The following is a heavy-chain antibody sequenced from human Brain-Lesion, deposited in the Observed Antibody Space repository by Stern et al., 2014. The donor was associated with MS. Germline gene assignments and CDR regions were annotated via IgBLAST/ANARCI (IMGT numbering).Heavy chain of an antibody. CDR3: ARDQRGITIFGVVTDYYYLGMDV. Sequence: QVQLGQSGAEVKKPGASVKVSCETSGYIFPGYYIHWVRQAPGQGLEWMAWIHPNTGGTKYAQQVQGRVTMSRDTSISTAYVELSSLTSDDTAVYYCARDQRGITIFGVVTDYYYLGMDVWGQGTTVTVSS. CDR1: GYIFPGYY. D-gene: IGHD3-3*01. CDR2: IHPNTGGT. V-gene: IGHV1-2*02. J-gene: IGHJ6*02.